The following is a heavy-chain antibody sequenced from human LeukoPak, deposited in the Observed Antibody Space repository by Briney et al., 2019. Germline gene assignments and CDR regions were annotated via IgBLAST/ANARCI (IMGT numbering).Heavy chain of an antibody. CDR3: ARRTYSSSSSLFDY. Sequence: ASVKVSCKASGYTFTGHYMHWLRQAPGQGLEWMAWISAYNGNTNYAQNLQGRFTMTTDTSTTTAYKELRSLRSDDTAFYYCARRTYSSSSSLFDYWGQGTLVTVSS. CDR1: GYTFTGHY. V-gene: IGHV1-18*04. CDR2: ISAYNGNT. D-gene: IGHD6-6*01. J-gene: IGHJ4*02.